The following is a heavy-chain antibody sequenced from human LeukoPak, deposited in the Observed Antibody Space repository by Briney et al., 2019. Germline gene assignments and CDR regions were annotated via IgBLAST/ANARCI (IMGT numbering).Heavy chain of an antibody. J-gene: IGHJ5*02. D-gene: IGHD3-3*01. CDR1: GYTFSSYD. CDR2: MNPNSGNT. Sequence: ASVKVSCKASGYTFSSYDINWVRQATGQGLEWMGRMNPNSGNTGYAQKFQGRVTMTRNTSISAAYMELSSLRSEDTAVYYCARSFGVDNWFDPWGQGTLVTVSS. CDR3: ARSFGVDNWFDP. V-gene: IGHV1-8*01.